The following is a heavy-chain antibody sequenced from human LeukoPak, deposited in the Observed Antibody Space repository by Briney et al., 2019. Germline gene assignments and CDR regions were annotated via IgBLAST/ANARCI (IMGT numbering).Heavy chain of an antibody. D-gene: IGHD3-22*01. V-gene: IGHV3-11*04. CDR3: ARDLTTLIDYYDSSGPIDY. J-gene: IGHJ4*02. CDR1: GFTFSDYY. CDR2: ISSSGSTI. Sequence: PGGSLRLSCAASGFTFSDYYMSWIRQAPGKGLEWVSYISSSGSTIYYADSVKGRFTISRDNAKNSLYLQMNSLRAEDTAVYYCARDLTTLIDYYDSSGPIDYWGQGTLVTVSS.